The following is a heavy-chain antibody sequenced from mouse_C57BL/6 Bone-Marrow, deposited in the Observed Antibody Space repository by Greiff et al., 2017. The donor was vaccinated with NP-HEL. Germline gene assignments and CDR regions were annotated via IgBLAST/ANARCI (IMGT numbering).Heavy chain of an antibody. V-gene: IGHV5-4*03. J-gene: IGHJ3*01. D-gene: IGHD2-5*01. CDR2: LSDGGSYT. Sequence: DVKLVESGGGLVKPGGSLKLSCAASGFTFSSYAMSWVRQTPEKRLEWVATLSDGGSYTYYPDNVKGRFTISRDNAKNNLYLQMSHLKSEDTAMYYCARGSLYSNYPYWGQGTLVTVSA. CDR3: ARGSLYSNYPY. CDR1: GFTFSSYA.